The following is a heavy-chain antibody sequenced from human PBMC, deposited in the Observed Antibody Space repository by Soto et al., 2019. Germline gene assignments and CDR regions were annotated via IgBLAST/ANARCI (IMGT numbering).Heavy chain of an antibody. CDR1: GFTFSSYG. CDR2: IWYDGSNK. J-gene: IGHJ4*02. D-gene: IGHD6-19*01. V-gene: IGHV3-33*01. Sequence: QVQLVESGGGVVQPGRSLRLSCAASGFTFSSYGMHWVRQAPGKGLEWVAVIWYDGSNKYYADSVKGRFTISRDNSKNTLYLQMNSLRAEDTAVYYCARSMGIAVAGVLVYWGQGTLVTVSS. CDR3: ARSMGIAVAGVLVY.